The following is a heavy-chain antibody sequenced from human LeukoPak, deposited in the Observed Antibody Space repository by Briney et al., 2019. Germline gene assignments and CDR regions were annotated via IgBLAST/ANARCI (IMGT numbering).Heavy chain of an antibody. D-gene: IGHD1-14*01. CDR3: AKDTGPLNGFDP. CDR1: GFTFDVYA. CDR2: ISWNSGSI. J-gene: IGHJ5*02. V-gene: IGHV3-9*01. Sequence: PGRSLRLSCAASGFTFDVYAMHWVRQAPGKGLEWVSGISWNSGSIGYADSVKGRFTISRDNAKNSLYLQMNSLRAEDTALYYCAKDTGPLNGFDPWGQGTLVTVSS.